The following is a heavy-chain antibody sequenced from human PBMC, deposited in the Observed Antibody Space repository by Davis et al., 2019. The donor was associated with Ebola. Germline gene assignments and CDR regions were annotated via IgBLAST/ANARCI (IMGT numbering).Heavy chain of an antibody. CDR1: GFSFSTFW. J-gene: IGHJ6*02. D-gene: IGHD4-17*01. CDR2: ISNDGSST. V-gene: IGHV3-74*01. CDR3: AKDGVTSLYYYYGMDV. Sequence: GESLKISCAASGFSFSTFWMHWVRQAPGKGLVWVSRISNDGSSTYYADSVKGRFTISRDNAKNTLYLQMNSLRAEDTAVYYCAKDGVTSLYYYYGMDVWGQGTTVTVSS.